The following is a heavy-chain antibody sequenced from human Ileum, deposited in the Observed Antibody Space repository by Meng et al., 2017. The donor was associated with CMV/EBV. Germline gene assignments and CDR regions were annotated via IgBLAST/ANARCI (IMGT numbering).Heavy chain of an antibody. Sequence: QLQLRGSGPGLGKPSESLSLTCPVSGDSISCGDYFWGWIRQPPKGLEWVASITYSGTTYYNPSLKSRVTMSVDTSKNQFSLKLNSVTAADTAVYYCVRASITMIDYWGQGTLVTVFS. D-gene: IGHD3-22*01. V-gene: IGHV4-39*07. CDR3: VRASITMIDY. J-gene: IGHJ4*02. CDR1: GDSISCGDYF. CDR2: ITYSGTT.